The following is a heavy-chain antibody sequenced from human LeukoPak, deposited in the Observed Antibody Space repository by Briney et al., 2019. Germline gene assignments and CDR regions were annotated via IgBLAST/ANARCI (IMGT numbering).Heavy chain of an antibody. Sequence: QSGRSLRLSCAASGFTFDDYAMHWVRQAPGKGLEWVSGISWNSGSIDYADSVKGRFAISRDNAKTSLYLQMNSLRPEDTAFYYCAKGTGRYWTFFDYWGQGTLVTVSS. CDR2: ISWNSGSI. CDR1: GFTFDDYA. CDR3: AKGTGRYWTFFDY. J-gene: IGHJ4*02. D-gene: IGHD1-26*01. V-gene: IGHV3-9*01.